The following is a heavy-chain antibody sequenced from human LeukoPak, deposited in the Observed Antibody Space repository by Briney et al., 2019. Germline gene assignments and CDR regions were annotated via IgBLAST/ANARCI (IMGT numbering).Heavy chain of an antibody. Sequence: PSETLSLTCTVSGDSISGYYWTWIRQPPGKGLEWIGHISYSGSANSNPSLKSRVTISVDTSKNQFSLKLTSVTAADTAVYYCARNPAVAGPFLGWFDPWGQGTLVTVS. J-gene: IGHJ5*02. CDR2: ISYSGSA. V-gene: IGHV4-59*01. D-gene: IGHD6-19*01. CDR1: GDSISGYY. CDR3: ARNPAVAGPFLGWFDP.